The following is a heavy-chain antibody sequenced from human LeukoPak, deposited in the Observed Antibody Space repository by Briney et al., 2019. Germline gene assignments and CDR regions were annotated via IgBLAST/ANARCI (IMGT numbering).Heavy chain of an antibody. CDR2: FDPEDGET. D-gene: IGHD3-22*01. V-gene: IGHV1-24*01. CDR1: GYTLTELS. Sequence: ASVKVSCKVSGYTLTELSMHWVRQAPGKGLEWMGGFDPEDGETIYAQKFQGRVTITADESTSTAYMELSSLRSEDTAVYYCARADSSGYPGTPNIDPWGQGTLVTVSS. J-gene: IGHJ5*02. CDR3: ARADSSGYPGTPNIDP.